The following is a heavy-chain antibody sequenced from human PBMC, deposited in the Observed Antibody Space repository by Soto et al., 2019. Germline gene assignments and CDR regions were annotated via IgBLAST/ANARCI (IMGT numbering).Heavy chain of an antibody. V-gene: IGHV4-59*08. J-gene: IGHJ4*02. D-gene: IGHD3-3*01. CDR2: IYYSGST. Sequence: PSETLSLTCTVSGGSISSYYWSWIRQPPGKGLEWIGYIYYSGSTNYNPSLKSRVTISVDTSKNQFSLKLSSVAAADTAVYYCARGPDGHYDFWSGYWGYFDYWGQGTLVTVSS. CDR3: ARGPDGHYDFWSGYWGYFDY. CDR1: GGSISSYY.